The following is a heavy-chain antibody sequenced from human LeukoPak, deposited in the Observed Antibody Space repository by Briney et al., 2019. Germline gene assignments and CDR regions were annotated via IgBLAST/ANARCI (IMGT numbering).Heavy chain of an antibody. D-gene: IGHD2-15*01. V-gene: IGHV4-38-2*02. Sequence: SETLSLTCAVSGYSINSGYYWGWIRQPPGKGLEWIGSMYHRGNTYYNPSLKSRVTISVDTSKNQFSLKLSSVTAADTAVYYCARDGRCSGNSCHPFDYWGQGTLVAVSS. CDR1: GYSINSGYY. CDR3: ARDGRCSGNSCHPFDY. CDR2: MYHRGNT. J-gene: IGHJ4*02.